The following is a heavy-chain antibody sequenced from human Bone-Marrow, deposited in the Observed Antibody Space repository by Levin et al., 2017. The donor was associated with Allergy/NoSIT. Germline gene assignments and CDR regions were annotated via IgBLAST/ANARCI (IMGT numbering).Heavy chain of an antibody. Sequence: ASVKVSCKASGYTFTSYGISWVRQAPGQGLEWMGWISAYNGNTNYAQKLQGRVTMTTDTSTSTAYMELRSLRSDDTAVYYCARGIAVAGLTRCGGYWGQGTLVTVSS. V-gene: IGHV1-18*01. CDR1: GYTFTSYG. CDR3: ARGIAVAGLTRCGGY. J-gene: IGHJ4*02. CDR2: ISAYNGNT. D-gene: IGHD6-19*01.